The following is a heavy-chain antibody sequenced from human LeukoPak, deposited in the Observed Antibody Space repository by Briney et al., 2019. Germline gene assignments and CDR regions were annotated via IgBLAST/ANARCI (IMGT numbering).Heavy chain of an antibody. CDR2: IYYSGST. J-gene: IGHJ4*02. V-gene: IGHV4-31*03. CDR1: GGSISSGGYY. Sequence: SETLSLTCTVSGGSISSGGYYWSWIRQHPGKGLEWIGYIYYSGSTYYNPSLKSRVTISVDTSKNQFSLELSSVTAADPAVYYCARGRRYVSSGPYYFDYWGQGTLVTVCS. D-gene: IGHD3-22*01. CDR3: ARGRRYVSSGPYYFDY.